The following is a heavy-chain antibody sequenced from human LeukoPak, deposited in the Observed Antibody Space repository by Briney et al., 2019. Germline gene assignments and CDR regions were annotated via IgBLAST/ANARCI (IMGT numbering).Heavy chain of an antibody. CDR3: ARAAYGGGDCLNYFDY. Sequence: PSETLSLTCTVSGGSISSGDFYWSWIRQPPGKGLEWIGYIYYSGSTYYNPSLKSRVTISVDTSKNQFSLKLSSVTAADTAVYYCARAAYGGGDCLNYFDYRRQGTLVTVSS. CDR2: IYYSGST. V-gene: IGHV4-30-4*01. CDR1: GGSISSGDFY. J-gene: IGHJ4*02. D-gene: IGHD2-21*02.